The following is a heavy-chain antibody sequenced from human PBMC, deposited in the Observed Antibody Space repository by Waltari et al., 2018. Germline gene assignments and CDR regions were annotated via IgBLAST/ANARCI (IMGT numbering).Heavy chain of an antibody. D-gene: IGHD3-16*01. CDR3: ARVEINYYYGMDV. CDR2: ITYDGSNK. Sequence: QVQLAESGGGVVQPGGSLRLSCAASGFTFSDYAMHWVRQAPGKGLEWVTLITYDGSNKYYADSVKGRFTISRDDSKNTLHLQMNSLRDEDTAIYYCARVEINYYYGMDVWGQGTTVTVSS. CDR1: GFTFSDYA. J-gene: IGHJ6*02. V-gene: IGHV3-30*02.